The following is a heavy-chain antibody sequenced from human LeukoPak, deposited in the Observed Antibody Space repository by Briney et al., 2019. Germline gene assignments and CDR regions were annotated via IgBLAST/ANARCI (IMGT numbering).Heavy chain of an antibody. V-gene: IGHV3-30*18. CDR1: GFTFSGYG. CDR3: AKVSSTVLANYYYYGMDV. Sequence: GGSLRLSCAASGFTFSGYGMHWVRQAPGKGLEWGAVISYDGSNKYYADSVKGRFTISRDNSKNTLYLQMNSLRADDTAVYYCAKVSSTVLANYYYYGMDVWGQGTTVTVSS. D-gene: IGHD4-11*01. J-gene: IGHJ6*02. CDR2: ISYDGSNK.